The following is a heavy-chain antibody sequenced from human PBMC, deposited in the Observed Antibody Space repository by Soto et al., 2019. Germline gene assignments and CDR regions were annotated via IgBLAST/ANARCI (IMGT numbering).Heavy chain of an antibody. CDR3: ARGYLEWLLSDYYYGMDV. D-gene: IGHD3-3*01. CDR2: ISSSGSTI. Sequence: PGGSLRLSCAASGFTFSSYEMNWVRQAPGKGLEWVSYISSSGSTIYYADSVKGRFTISRDNAKNSLYLQMNSLRAEDTAVYYCARGYLEWLLSDYYYGMDVWGQGTTVTGS. CDR1: GFTFSSYE. J-gene: IGHJ6*02. V-gene: IGHV3-48*03.